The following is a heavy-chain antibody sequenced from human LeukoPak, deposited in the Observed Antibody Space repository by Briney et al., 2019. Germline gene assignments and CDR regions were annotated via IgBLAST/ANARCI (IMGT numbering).Heavy chain of an antibody. CDR2: ISGSADNT. Sequence: GGSLRLSCVASGFTFSIYEMSWGRQAPGKGLEWVSSISGSADNTYYADSVKGRFTISRDNSKNTLYLQMNSLRVEDTAVYFCAKGSHFDCWGQGTLVTVSS. J-gene: IGHJ4*02. CDR3: AKGSHFDC. V-gene: IGHV3-23*01. CDR1: GFTFSIYE.